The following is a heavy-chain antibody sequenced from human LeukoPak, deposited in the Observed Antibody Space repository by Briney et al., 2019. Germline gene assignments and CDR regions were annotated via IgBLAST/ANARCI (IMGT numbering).Heavy chain of an antibody. CDR1: GGSISSYY. J-gene: IGHJ3*02. D-gene: IGHD6-13*01. CDR3: ARRGAYSISALDI. V-gene: IGHV4-59*01. CDR2: IYYSGST. Sequence: SSETLSLTCTVSGGSISSYYWSWIRQPPGKGLEWIGYIYYSGSTNYNPSLKSRVTISVDTSKNQFSLKLSSVTAADTAVYYCARRGAYSISALDIWGQGTMVTVSS.